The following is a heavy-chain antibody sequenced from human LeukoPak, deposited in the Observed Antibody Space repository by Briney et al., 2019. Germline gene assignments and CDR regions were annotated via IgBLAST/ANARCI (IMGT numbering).Heavy chain of an antibody. D-gene: IGHD1-26*01. V-gene: IGHV3-15*01. J-gene: IGHJ4*02. Sequence: GGSLRLSCAGSGFNFQYAWMTWVRQAPGKGLEWVGRIKSKRDGETTDYAALVKSRFSISRDDSKNTVYLQRNSVRTEDTAVYYCTSLVGSPTYWGQGTLVTVSS. CDR1: GFNFQYAW. CDR2: IKSKRDGETT. CDR3: TSLVGSPTY.